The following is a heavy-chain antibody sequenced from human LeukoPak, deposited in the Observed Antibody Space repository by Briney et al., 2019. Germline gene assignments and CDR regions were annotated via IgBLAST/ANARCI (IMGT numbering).Heavy chain of an antibody. V-gene: IGHV4-59*01. Sequence: SETLSLTCTVSGGSISSYYWSWIRQPPGKGLEWIGYIYYSGSTNYNPSLKSRVTISVDTSKNQFSLKLSSVTAADTAVYYCARQRGSGWLDWGKGTTVTVSS. CDR2: IYYSGST. D-gene: IGHD6-19*01. CDR1: GGSISSYY. J-gene: IGHJ6*04. CDR3: ARQRGSGWLD.